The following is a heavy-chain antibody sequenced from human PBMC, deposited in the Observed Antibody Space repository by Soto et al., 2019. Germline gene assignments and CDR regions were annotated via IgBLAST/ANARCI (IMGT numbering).Heavy chain of an antibody. Sequence: GASVKVSCKASGYTFTSYGISWVRQAPGQGLEWMGWISAYNGNTNYAQKLQGRVTMTTDTSTSTAYMELRSLRSDDTGVYFCARTPGPQVTGYVDSDYRWTIDQWGQGTLVTVSS. J-gene: IGHJ4*02. CDR1: GYTFTSYG. CDR2: ISAYNGNT. D-gene: IGHD4-4*01. V-gene: IGHV1-18*01. CDR3: ARTPGPQVTGYVDSDYRWTIDQ.